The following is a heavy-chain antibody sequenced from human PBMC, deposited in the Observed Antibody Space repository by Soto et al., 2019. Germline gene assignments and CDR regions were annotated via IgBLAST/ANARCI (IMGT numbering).Heavy chain of an antibody. D-gene: IGHD2-2*02. CDR2: IKSKTDGGTA. Sequence: GGSLRLSCVASGFTFTNAWMSWVRQAPGKGLEWVGRIKSKTDGGTADYAAPVKGRFTISRDDSKNTLYMQMNSLKTEDTAVYYCQTARRVNTDYWGLGTLVTVSS. CDR1: GFTFTNAW. CDR3: QTARRVNTDY. V-gene: IGHV3-15*01. J-gene: IGHJ4*02.